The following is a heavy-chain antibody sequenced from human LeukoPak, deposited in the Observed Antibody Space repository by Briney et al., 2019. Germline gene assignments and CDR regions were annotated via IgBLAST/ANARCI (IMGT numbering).Heavy chain of an antibody. CDR1: GGSISSYY. J-gene: IGHJ4*02. Sequence: SETLSLTCTVSGGSISSYYWSWIRQPPGKGLEWIGYIYYSGSTNYNPSLKSRVTISVDTSKNQFSLKLSSVTAADTAVYYCAREELGYFDYWGQGTLVTVSS. CDR2: IYYSGST. V-gene: IGHV4-59*01. D-gene: IGHD7-27*01. CDR3: AREELGYFDY.